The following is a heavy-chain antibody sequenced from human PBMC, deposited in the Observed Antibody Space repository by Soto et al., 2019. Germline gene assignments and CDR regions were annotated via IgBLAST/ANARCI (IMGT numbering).Heavy chain of an antibody. D-gene: IGHD3-22*01. CDR2: ISAYNGNT. V-gene: IGHV1-18*01. CDR3: ARDQYYYDSSGYYYNWFDP. CDR1: GYTFTSYG. J-gene: IGHJ5*02. Sequence: ASVKVSCKASGYTFTSYGISRVRQAPGQGLEWMGWISAYNGNTNYAQKLQGRVTMTTDTSTSTAYMELRSLRSDDTAVYYCARDQYYYDSSGYYYNWFDPWGQGTLVTVSS.